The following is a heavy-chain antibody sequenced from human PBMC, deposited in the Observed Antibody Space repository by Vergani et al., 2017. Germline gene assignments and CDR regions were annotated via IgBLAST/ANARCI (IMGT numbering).Heavy chain of an antibody. Sequence: QVQLVQSGAEVKKPGSSVKVSCKASGYTFTSYAMHWVRQAPGQRLEWMGWINAGNGNTKYSQKFQGRVTITRDTSASTAYMELSSLRSEDTAVYYCARVNRGIAVAHFDYWGQGTLVTVSS. CDR1: GYTFTSYA. J-gene: IGHJ4*02. CDR2: INAGNGNT. D-gene: IGHD6-19*01. CDR3: ARVNRGIAVAHFDY. V-gene: IGHV1-3*01.